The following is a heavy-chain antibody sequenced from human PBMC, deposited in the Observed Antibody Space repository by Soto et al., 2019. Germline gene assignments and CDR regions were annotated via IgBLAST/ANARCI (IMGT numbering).Heavy chain of an antibody. CDR1: GFTFSSYS. Sequence: GGSLRLSCAASGFTFSSYSMNWVRQAPGRGLEWVSSISSSSSYIYYADSVKGRFTISRDNAKNSLYLQMNSLRAEDTAVYYCARLRIDVRKLESWVVGATPGYFDYWGQGTLVTVSS. J-gene: IGHJ4*02. CDR3: ARLRIDVRKLESWVVGATPGYFDY. V-gene: IGHV3-21*01. D-gene: IGHD1-26*01. CDR2: ISSSSSYI.